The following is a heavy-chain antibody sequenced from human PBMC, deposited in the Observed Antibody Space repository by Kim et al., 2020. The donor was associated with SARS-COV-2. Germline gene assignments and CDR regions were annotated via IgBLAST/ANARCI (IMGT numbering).Heavy chain of an antibody. CDR1: GGSFSGYY. D-gene: IGHD3-16*02. Sequence: SETLSLTCAVYGGSFSGYYWSWIRQPPGKGLEWIGEINHSGSTNYNPSLKSRVTISVDTSKNQFSLKLSSVTAADTAVYYCARGLRYDYVWGSYRSDYYYGMDVWGQVTTVTVSS. V-gene: IGHV4-34*01. CDR3: ARGLRYDYVWGSYRSDYYYGMDV. CDR2: INHSGST. J-gene: IGHJ6*02.